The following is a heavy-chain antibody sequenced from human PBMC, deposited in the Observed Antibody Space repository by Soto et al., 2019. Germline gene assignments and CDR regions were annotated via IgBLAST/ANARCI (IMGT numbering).Heavy chain of an antibody. CDR1: GFTLTNEN. Sequence: GGSLRLSCTVLGFTLTNENMNWVRQAPGKGLEWVSSISSRSTFINYADSVKGRFTISRDNSKNTLYLQMNSLRAEDTAVYYCAKGVEMATILGWFDPWGQGTLVTVSS. CDR3: AKGVEMATILGWFDP. CDR2: ISSRSTFI. V-gene: IGHV3-21*04. D-gene: IGHD5-12*01. J-gene: IGHJ5*02.